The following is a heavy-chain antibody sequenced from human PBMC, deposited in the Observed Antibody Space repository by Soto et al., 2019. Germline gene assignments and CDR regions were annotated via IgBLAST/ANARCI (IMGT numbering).Heavy chain of an antibody. D-gene: IGHD3-10*01. CDR2: MYHSGTF. Sequence: SETLSLTCAVSGGSIGGVGSSWSWIRQPPGGGLEWIGYMYHSGTFLKSPSLKTRLTMSLDMSKNQFSLTLISMTAADTAVYYCARAQFYSGSGNYNNLLFDSWGQGIQVTVSS. V-gene: IGHV4-30-2*01. CDR3: ARAQFYSGSGNYNNLLFDS. J-gene: IGHJ5*01. CDR1: GGSIGGVGSS.